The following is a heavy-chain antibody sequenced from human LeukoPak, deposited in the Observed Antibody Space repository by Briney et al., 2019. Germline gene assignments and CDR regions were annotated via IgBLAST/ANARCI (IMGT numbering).Heavy chain of an antibody. Sequence: SETLSLTCAVYGGSFSGYYWNWIRQPPGKGLEWIGEINHSGSTNYNPSLKSRVTISIDTSKNQSPLKLSSVTAADTAVYYCAREANIAAAIVWFDPWGQGTLVTVSS. J-gene: IGHJ5*02. CDR1: GGSFSGYY. D-gene: IGHD6-13*01. CDR2: INHSGST. CDR3: AREANIAAAIVWFDP. V-gene: IGHV4-34*01.